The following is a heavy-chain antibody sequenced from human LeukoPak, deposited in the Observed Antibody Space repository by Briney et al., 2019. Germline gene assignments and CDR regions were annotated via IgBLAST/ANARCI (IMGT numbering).Heavy chain of an antibody. J-gene: IGHJ2*01. CDR1: GFTFSSYS. CDR2: ISSGSSTI. V-gene: IGHV3-48*01. Sequence: GGSLRLSCAASGFTFSSYSMNWVRQAPGKGLEWVSYISSGSSTIYYADSVKGRFTISRDNAKNSLYLQMNSLRAEDTAVYYCARDRAVLRYFDWLPIPRYWYFDLWGRGTLVTVSS. CDR3: ARDRAVLRYFDWLPIPRYWYFDL. D-gene: IGHD3-9*01.